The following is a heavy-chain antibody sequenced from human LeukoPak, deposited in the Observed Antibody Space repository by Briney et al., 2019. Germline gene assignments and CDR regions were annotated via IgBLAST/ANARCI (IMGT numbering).Heavy chain of an antibody. CDR3: ARDPADIVVVPAAIKSRFDP. CDR2: ISAYNGNT. V-gene: IGHV1-18*01. J-gene: IGHJ5*02. D-gene: IGHD2-2*01. CDR1: GYTFTSYG. Sequence: GASVKVSCKASGYTFTSYGISWVRQAPGQGLERMGWISAYNGNTNYAQKLQGRVTMTTDTSTSTAYMELRSLRSDDTAVYYCARDPADIVVVPAAIKSRFDPWGQGTLVTVSS.